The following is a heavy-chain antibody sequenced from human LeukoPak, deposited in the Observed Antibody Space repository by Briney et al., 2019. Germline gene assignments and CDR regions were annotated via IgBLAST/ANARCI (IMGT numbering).Heavy chain of an antibody. CDR3: ARRGGYYGSGKTYWFDP. V-gene: IGHV4-39*01. CDR1: GGSISSSSYY. CDR2: FYYSGSA. D-gene: IGHD3-10*01. Sequence: PSETLSLTCTVSGGSISSSSYYWGWIRQPPGKGLQWIGTFYYSGSAYYNPSLKSRVTISVDTSKNQFSLKLSSVTAADTAVYYCARRGGYYGSGKTYWFDPWGQGTLVTVSS. J-gene: IGHJ5*02.